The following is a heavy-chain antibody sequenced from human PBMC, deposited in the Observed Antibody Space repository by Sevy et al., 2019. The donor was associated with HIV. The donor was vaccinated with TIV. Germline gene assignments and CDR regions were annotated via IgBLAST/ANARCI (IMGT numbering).Heavy chain of an antibody. CDR2: FSFGCGKI. V-gene: IGHV3-23*01. CDR1: GFTFSKYS. J-gene: IGHJ4*02. Sequence: GGSLRLSCAASGFTFSKYSMSWIRQTPGKGLEWVSTFSFGCGKINYADSVKGRFTISRDDSINTFYLQMNSLRAEDTAIYYSAREGCTKPHDYWGQGTVVTVSS. CDR3: AREGCTKPHDY. D-gene: IGHD2-8*01.